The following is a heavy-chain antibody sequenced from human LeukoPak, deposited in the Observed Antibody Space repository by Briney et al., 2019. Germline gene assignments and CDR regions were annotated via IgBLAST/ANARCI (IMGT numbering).Heavy chain of an antibody. Sequence: PSETLSLTCIVSGGSISSYYWNWIRQPPGKGLEWIGYMYYSGSTKYNPSLKNRVTISVDTSKNQFSLELTSVTAADTAVYYCARVRAARRVNDGFDIWGQGTMVTVSS. CDR2: MYYSGST. V-gene: IGHV4-59*01. D-gene: IGHD6-6*01. CDR3: ARVRAARRVNDGFDI. CDR1: GGSISSYY. J-gene: IGHJ3*02.